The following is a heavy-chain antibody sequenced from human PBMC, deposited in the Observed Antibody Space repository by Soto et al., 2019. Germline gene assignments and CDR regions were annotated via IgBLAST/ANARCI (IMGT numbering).Heavy chain of an antibody. J-gene: IGHJ5*02. V-gene: IGHV1-2*04. CDR3: VREGVGPTYGWFDP. D-gene: IGHD2-8*01. Sequence: QVQLVQSGAEVKKPGASVKVSCEATGYTFTGNYLHWVRQAPGQGLEWMGWIHPHSGATKYAQKFQGWVTMTRDTSISTAYLDLSSLKSNDTAGYYCVREGVGPTYGWFDPLGQGTLVTVSS. CDR1: GYTFTGNY. CDR2: IHPHSGAT.